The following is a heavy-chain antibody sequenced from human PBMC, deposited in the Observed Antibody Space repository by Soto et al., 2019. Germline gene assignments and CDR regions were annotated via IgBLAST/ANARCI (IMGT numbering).Heavy chain of an antibody. CDR1: GFTFRTYA. D-gene: IGHD6-19*01. Sequence: PGWSLRLSCAASGFTFRTYAMSWVRQAPGKGLEWVSSVGSAGATFYADSVKGRFSISRDNSKNTLYLQMNSLRAEDTAVYYCVRKITGLAPFDYWGQGTPVTVSS. CDR3: VRKITGLAPFDY. V-gene: IGHV3-23*01. CDR2: VGSAGAT. J-gene: IGHJ4*02.